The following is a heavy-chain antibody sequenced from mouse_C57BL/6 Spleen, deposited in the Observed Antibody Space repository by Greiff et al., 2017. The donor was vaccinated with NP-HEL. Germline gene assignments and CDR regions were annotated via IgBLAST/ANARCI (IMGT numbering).Heavy chain of an antibody. Sequence: EVPLIESGGGLVQPGESLILSCESTEYEFPSPAMSWVPKTPDKRLELVAAINSVGGSTYYPDTMERRFITSRENTKKTLYMQMSILRSEDTAWYYCARQDGYDGIAYWGQGTLGTVSA. J-gene: IGHJ3*01. CDR2: INSVGGST. V-gene: IGHV5-2*01. D-gene: IGHD2-2*01. CDR3: ARQDGYDGIAY. CDR1: EYEFPSPA.